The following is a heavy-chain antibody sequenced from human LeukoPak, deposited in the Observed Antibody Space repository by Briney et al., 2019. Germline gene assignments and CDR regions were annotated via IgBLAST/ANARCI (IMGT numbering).Heavy chain of an antibody. CDR2: IWYDGSNR. Sequence: GGSLRLSCAASGFTFSDSAMHWVRQAPGKGLEWVAVIWYDGSNRNYADSVKGRFTISRDNSKNTLYLQMNSLRAEDTAVYYCAKDRRGVGATRFDYWGQGTLVTVSS. D-gene: IGHD1-26*01. CDR1: GFTFSDSA. CDR3: AKDRRGVGATRFDY. V-gene: IGHV3-33*06. J-gene: IGHJ4*02.